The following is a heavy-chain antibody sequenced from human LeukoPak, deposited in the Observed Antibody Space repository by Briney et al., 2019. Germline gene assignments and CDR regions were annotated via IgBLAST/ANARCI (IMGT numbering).Heavy chain of an antibody. J-gene: IGHJ6*03. CDR2: IYHSGST. D-gene: IGHD1/OR15-1a*01. Sequence: SETLSLTCTVSGGSINIGGYYWSWIRQPPGKGLEWIGYIYHSGSTYYNPSLKSRVTISVDRSQNQFSLRLSSVTAADTAVYYCARTAPGTNLGGYYYYMDVWGKGTTVTVSS. V-gene: IGHV4-30-2*01. CDR1: GGSINIGGYY. CDR3: ARTAPGTNLGGYYYYMDV.